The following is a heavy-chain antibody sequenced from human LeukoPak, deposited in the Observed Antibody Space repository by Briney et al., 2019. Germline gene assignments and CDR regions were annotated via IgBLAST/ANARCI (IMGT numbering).Heavy chain of an antibody. D-gene: IGHD3/OR15-3a*01. CDR2: ISSSSSYI. Sequence: GGSLRLSCAASGFTFSSYSMNWVRQAPGKGLEWVSSISSSSSYICYADSVKGRFTISRDNAKNSLYLQMNSLRAEDTAVYYCARDGLVPARRYYFDYWGQGTLVTVSS. CDR3: ARDGLVPARRYYFDY. V-gene: IGHV3-21*01. CDR1: GFTFSSYS. J-gene: IGHJ4*02.